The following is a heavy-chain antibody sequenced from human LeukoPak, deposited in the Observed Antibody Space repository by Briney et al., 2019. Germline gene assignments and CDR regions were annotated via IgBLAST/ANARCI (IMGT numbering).Heavy chain of an antibody. CDR2: IKPDGSEK. J-gene: IGHJ4*02. Sequence: GGSLRLSRAASGFTLSSDWMTWVRQAPGKGLEGVANIKPDGSEKYYVASVKGRFTISRDNAKNSLYQQMNSLRAEDTAVYYCVTGRVNHANWGQGTLVTVS. V-gene: IGHV3-7*01. CDR3: VTGRVNHAN. CDR1: GFTLSSDW. D-gene: IGHD1-14*01.